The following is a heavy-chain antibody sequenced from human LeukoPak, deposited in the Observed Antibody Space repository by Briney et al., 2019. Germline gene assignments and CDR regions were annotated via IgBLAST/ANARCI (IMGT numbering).Heavy chain of an antibody. Sequence: PSETLSLTCAVSGGSITSSYWWSWVRQPPGKGLEWIGQIYHSGSTNYNPSLKSRVTISVDKSKNQFSLKLGSVTAADTAVYYCEMRDRLLWTFDYWGQGTLVTVSS. J-gene: IGHJ4*02. D-gene: IGHD2-2*01. V-gene: IGHV4-4*02. CDR1: GGSITSSYW. CDR3: EMRDRLLWTFDY. CDR2: IYHSGST.